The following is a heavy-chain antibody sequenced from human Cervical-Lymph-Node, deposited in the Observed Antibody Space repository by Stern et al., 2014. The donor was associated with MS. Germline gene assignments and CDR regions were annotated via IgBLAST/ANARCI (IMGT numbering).Heavy chain of an antibody. Sequence: KESGPGLVKPSQTLSLACAVSGASVGGGDWYWSWIRQPPGKGLEGLGHIYYSGTTYYKPSLKSRLIISLDTSKNQFSLNLTSVTAADTAVYYCAGAIGKYELLESFDMWGQGTMVTVSS. J-gene: IGHJ3*02. V-gene: IGHV4-30-4*01. CDR2: IYYSGTT. D-gene: IGHD1-1*01. CDR3: AGAIGKYELLESFDM. CDR1: GASVGGGDWY.